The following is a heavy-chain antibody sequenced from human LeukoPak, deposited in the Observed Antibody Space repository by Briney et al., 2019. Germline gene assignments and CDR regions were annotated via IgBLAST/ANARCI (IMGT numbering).Heavy chain of an antibody. CDR3: ARHSTHYYYFDF. CDR2: IYYSGST. D-gene: IGHD2/OR15-2a*01. CDR1: GGSFSGYY. Sequence: SETLSLTCAVYGGSFSGYYWAWIRQPPGKGLAWIGSIYYSGSTHYNPSLKSRVTISVDTSKNQFSLRLSSVTAADTAVYYCARHSTHYYYFDFWGQGTLVTVSS. V-gene: IGHV4-39*01. J-gene: IGHJ4*02.